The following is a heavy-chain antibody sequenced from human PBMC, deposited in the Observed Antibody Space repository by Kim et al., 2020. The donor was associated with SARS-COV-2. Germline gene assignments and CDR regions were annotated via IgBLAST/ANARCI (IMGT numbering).Heavy chain of an antibody. Sequence: SETLSLTCAVYGGSLSDYYWSWIRQPPGKGLEWIGEINHRGSTNYNTSLNSRVTISLDTAKNQFSLILRSVTAADTAMYYCARGLIGSGVSSYDYGLYVWGLGTTVTVSS. D-gene: IGHD3-3*01. J-gene: IGHJ6*02. CDR1: GGSLSDYY. CDR3: ARGLIGSGVSSYDYGLYV. CDR2: INHRGST. V-gene: IGHV4-34*01.